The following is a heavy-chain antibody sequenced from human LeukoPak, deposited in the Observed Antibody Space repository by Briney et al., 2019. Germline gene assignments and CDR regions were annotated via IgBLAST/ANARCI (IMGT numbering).Heavy chain of an antibody. Sequence: PGGSLRLSCAASGFTFSSYAMSWVRQAPGKALEWVSAISGSGGSTYYADSVKGRFTISRDNSKNTLYLQMNSLRAEDTAVYYCAKDRSSGSGWPPFDYWGQGTLVTVSS. CDR2: ISGSGGST. V-gene: IGHV3-23*01. D-gene: IGHD6-19*01. J-gene: IGHJ4*02. CDR1: GFTFSSYA. CDR3: AKDRSSGSGWPPFDY.